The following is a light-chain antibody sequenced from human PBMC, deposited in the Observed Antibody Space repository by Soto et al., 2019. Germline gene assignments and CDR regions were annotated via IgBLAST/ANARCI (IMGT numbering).Light chain of an antibody. J-gene: IGKJ2*01. CDR1: QDISNY. CDR2: AAS. Sequence: AIPMTQSPSSFSASPGDRVTITCRASQDISNYLAWYQQKPGKAPKLLIYAASSLQSGVPSRFSGSGSGTDFTLTISCLQSEDFATYYCQHYYSYPHTFGQGTKLEIK. CDR3: QHYYSYPHT. V-gene: IGKV1-8*01.